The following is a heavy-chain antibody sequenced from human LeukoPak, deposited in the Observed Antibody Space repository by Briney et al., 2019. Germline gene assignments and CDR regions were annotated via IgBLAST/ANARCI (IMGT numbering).Heavy chain of an antibody. CDR2: IWYDGSNK. J-gene: IGHJ3*02. V-gene: IGHV3-33*01. CDR1: GFTFSSYG. D-gene: IGHD6-19*01. CDR3: AREDSSGWFDAFDI. Sequence: PGGSLRLSCAASGFTFSSYGMHWVRQAPGKGLEWVAVIWYDGSNKYYADSVKGRFTISRDNSKNTLYLQMNSLRAEDTAVYYCAREDSSGWFDAFDIWGQGTMVTVSS.